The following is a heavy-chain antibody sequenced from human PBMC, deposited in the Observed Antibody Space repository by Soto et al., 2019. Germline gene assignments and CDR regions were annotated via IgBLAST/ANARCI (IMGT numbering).Heavy chain of an antibody. D-gene: IGHD3-22*01. Sequence: QVQLQESGPGLVKPSQTLSLTCTVSGGSISSGGYYWSWIRQHPGKGLEWIGYIYYSGSTYYNPYLKSRVTIXVXTXENQFSLELRAVTAADTAVYYCARTSYDSSGTAADPWGQGTLVTVSS. V-gene: IGHV4-31*03. CDR2: IYYSGST. CDR3: ARTSYDSSGTAADP. CDR1: GGSISSGGYY. J-gene: IGHJ5*02.